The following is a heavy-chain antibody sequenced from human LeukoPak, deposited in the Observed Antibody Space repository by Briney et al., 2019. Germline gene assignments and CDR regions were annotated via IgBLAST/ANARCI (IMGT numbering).Heavy chain of an antibody. CDR1: GFVFSSYA. V-gene: IGHV3-53*04. CDR3: ARGPNMITFGGVIAESMNNWFDP. D-gene: IGHD3-16*02. Sequence: GGSLRLSCAASGFVFSSYAMTWVRQAPGKGLERVSVIYSGGSTYYADSVKGRFTISRHNSKNTLYLQMNSLRAEDTAVYYCARGPNMITFGGVIAESMNNWFDPWGQGTLVTVSS. CDR2: IYSGGST. J-gene: IGHJ5*02.